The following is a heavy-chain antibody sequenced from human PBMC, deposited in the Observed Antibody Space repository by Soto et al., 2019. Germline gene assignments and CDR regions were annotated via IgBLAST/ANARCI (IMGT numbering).Heavy chain of an antibody. Sequence: ASVQFSCTSSGYTFTSYGISWVRQAPGQGLEWMGWISAYNGNTNYAQKLQGRVTMTTDTSTSTAYMELRSLKSDDTAVYYCAGEASGRYSGSDACERCGQGRM. V-gene: IGHV1-18*01. CDR3: AGEASGRYSGSDACER. D-gene: IGHD1-26*01. J-gene: IGHJ3*02. CDR1: GYTFTSYG. CDR2: ISAYNGNT.